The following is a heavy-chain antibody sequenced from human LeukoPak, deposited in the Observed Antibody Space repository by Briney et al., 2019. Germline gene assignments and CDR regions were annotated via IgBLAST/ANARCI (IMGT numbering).Heavy chain of an antibody. V-gene: IGHV3-48*01. CDR1: GFTFSSYS. CDR2: ISSTSSTI. D-gene: IGHD4-11*01. J-gene: IGHJ6*03. Sequence: PGGSLRLSCAASGFTFSSYSMNWVRQAPGKGLEWVSYISSTSSTIYYADSVKGRFTISRDTAKNSLYLQMNSLRAEDTAVYSCARGDYSAYCNYYYMDVWGKGTTVTVSS. CDR3: ARGDYSAYCNYYYMDV.